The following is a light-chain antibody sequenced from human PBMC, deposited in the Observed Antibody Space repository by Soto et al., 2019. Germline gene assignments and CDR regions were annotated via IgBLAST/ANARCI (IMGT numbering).Light chain of an antibody. CDR1: QIVNTN. Sequence: EIVLTQSPAALSVSPGDSATLSCRASQIVNTNVAWYQQRPGQAPRLLIFAASTRATGVAARFSGSGSGTKFTLTVDSLQSEDFAVYYCQQYNNWPRTLGQGTKVDIK. CDR3: QQYNNWPRT. V-gene: IGKV3-15*01. J-gene: IGKJ1*01. CDR2: AAS.